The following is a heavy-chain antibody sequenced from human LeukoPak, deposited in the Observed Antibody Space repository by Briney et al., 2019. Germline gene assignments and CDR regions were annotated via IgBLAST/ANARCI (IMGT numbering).Heavy chain of an antibody. CDR3: AKDQEDIVVVVAATFDY. D-gene: IGHD2-15*01. V-gene: IGHV3-23*01. CDR2: ISGSGGST. J-gene: IGHJ4*02. Sequence: GGSLRLSCAASGFTFISNAMSWVRQAPGKGLEWVSAISGSGGSTYYADSVKGRFTISRDNSKNTLYLQMNSLRAEDTAVYYCAKDQEDIVVVVAATFDYWGQGTLVTVSS. CDR1: GFTFISNA.